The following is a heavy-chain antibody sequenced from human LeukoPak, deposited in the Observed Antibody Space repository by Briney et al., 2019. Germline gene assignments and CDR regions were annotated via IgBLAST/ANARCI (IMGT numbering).Heavy chain of an antibody. CDR2: ISSSSSYI. V-gene: IGHV3-21*01. J-gene: IGHJ3*02. CDR3: AKAMTTVTFDAFDI. Sequence: GSLRLSCAASGFTFSSYSMNWVRQAPGKGLEWVSSISSSSSYIYYADSVKGRFTISRDNAKNSLYLQMNSLRAEDTAVYYCAKAMTTVTFDAFDIWGQGTMVTVSS. CDR1: GFTFSSYS. D-gene: IGHD4-17*01.